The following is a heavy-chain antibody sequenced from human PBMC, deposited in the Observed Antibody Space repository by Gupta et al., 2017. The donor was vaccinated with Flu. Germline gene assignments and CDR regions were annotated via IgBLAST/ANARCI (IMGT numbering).Heavy chain of an antibody. CDR2: FAPEERET. CDR3: ATQWVSAPRTYGMDV. J-gene: IGHJ6*02. D-gene: IGHD2-21*01. V-gene: IGHV1-24*01. CDR1: GYTLSESS. Sequence: QVQLVQSGAEVKKPGASVKVSCKVFGYTLSESSIHWVRQAPGKGLEWMGGFAPEERETIYAQKFQGRVTMSEGTSTDTAYMQLTGLRSEDTAVYYCATQWVSAPRTYGMDVWGQGTTVIVS.